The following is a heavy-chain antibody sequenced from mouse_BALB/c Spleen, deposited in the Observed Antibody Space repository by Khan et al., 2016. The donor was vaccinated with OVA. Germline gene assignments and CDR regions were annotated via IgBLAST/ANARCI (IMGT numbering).Heavy chain of an antibody. Sequence: QLQESGPGLVKPSQSLSLTCTVTGYSITSDYAWNWIRQFPENKLEWMGYISSSGSTNYTPALKSRISITRDTSKNQFFLQMNSGTTEDTATYDCARDGSRYNYAMDYWGQGTSVTVSA. CDR2: ISSSGST. D-gene: IGHD2-3*01. J-gene: IGHJ4*01. V-gene: IGHV3-2*02. CDR1: GYSITSDYA. CDR3: ARDGSRYNYAMDY.